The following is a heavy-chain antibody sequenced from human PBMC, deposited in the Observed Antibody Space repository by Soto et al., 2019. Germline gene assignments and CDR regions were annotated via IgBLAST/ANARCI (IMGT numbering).Heavy chain of an antibody. J-gene: IGHJ5*02. CDR3: AREVRRTTNWFDP. V-gene: IGHV1-18*04. CDR2: ISAYNGNT. CDR1: GYTSTSYA. Sequence: APLKVSCNTSGYTSTSYAVSWLSQAPGQAIEWMGWISAYNGNTNYAQKLQGIDTMTTDTSTSTAYMELRSLRSDDTAVYSCAREVRRTTNWFDPWGQGTLVTVSS. D-gene: IGHD4-4*01.